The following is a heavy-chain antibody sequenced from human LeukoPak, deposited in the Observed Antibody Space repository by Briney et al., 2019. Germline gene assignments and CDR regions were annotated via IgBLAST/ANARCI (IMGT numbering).Heavy chain of an antibody. V-gene: IGHV3-30*02. J-gene: IGHJ5*02. D-gene: IGHD6-13*01. CDR3: AKPRPSYSSSWYDH. CDR2: IWYDGSNK. Sequence: GGSLRLSCAASGFTFSSYGMHWVRQAPGKGLEWVAVIWYDGSNKYYADSVKGRFTISRDNSKNTLYLQMNSLRAEGTAVYYCAKPRPSYSSSWYDHWGQGTLVTVSS. CDR1: GFTFSSYG.